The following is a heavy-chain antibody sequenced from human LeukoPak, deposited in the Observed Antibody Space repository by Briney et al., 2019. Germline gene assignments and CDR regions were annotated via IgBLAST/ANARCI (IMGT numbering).Heavy chain of an antibody. CDR2: FYYSGST. D-gene: IGHD6-19*01. CDR3: PRPYRSGWYGGFHI. J-gene: IGHJ3*02. Sequence: SETLSLTCTVSGGSMSSYYWSWIRQPPGKGLEWIGYFYYSGSTNYNPSLKSRVTISVDTSKNHFSLKLSSVTAADTAVYYWPRPYRSGWYGGFHIWGQGTMVTVSS. CDR1: GGSMSSYY. V-gene: IGHV4-59*08.